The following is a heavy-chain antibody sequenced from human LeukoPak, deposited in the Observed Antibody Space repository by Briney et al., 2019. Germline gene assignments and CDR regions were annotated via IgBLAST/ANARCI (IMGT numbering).Heavy chain of an antibody. D-gene: IGHD5-12*01. CDR2: IVVGSGNT. V-gene: IGHV1-58*02. J-gene: IGHJ4*02. Sequence: ASVKVSCKASRYTFSNYDINWVRQATGQGLEWMGWIVVGSGNTNYAQKFQERVTITRDMSTSTAYMELSSLRSEDTAVYYCAAAMYSGYDWYSARLWGQGTLVTVSS. CDR3: AAAMYSGYDWYSARL. CDR1: RYTFSNYD.